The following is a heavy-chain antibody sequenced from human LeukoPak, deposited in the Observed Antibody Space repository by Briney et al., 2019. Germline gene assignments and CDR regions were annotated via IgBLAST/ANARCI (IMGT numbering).Heavy chain of an antibody. J-gene: IGHJ4*02. CDR1: GSTLTEIS. CDR2: FGPQVGET. Sequence: ASVKVSRKVSGSTLTEISIDWVRQAPGKGLECMGTFGPQVGETIHAQNLQGRLKMTADTSTDTAYMEVTSLQSEDTAVYYCATGAMVYEYWGQGTLVTVSS. D-gene: IGHD3-10*01. CDR3: ATGAMVYEY. V-gene: IGHV1-24*01.